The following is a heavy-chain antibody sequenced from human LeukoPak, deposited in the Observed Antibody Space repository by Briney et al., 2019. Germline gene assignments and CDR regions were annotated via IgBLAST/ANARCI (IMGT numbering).Heavy chain of an antibody. CDR1: GFTFSSFS. D-gene: IGHD3-16*01. J-gene: IGHJ1*01. V-gene: IGHV3-30*02. Sequence: GGSLRLSCAASGFTFSSFSMHWVRQAPGKGLEWVAFIRSDGSDKYYADSLKGRFTISRDKSKNTLYLQLNNLRTEDTAVYHCATRAFSSTTYGFGFWGQGTLVTVSS. CDR3: ATRAFSSTTYGFGF. CDR2: IRSDGSDK.